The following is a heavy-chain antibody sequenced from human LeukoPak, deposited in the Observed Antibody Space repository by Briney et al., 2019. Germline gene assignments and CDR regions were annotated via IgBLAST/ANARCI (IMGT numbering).Heavy chain of an antibody. D-gene: IGHD4-17*01. V-gene: IGHV1-69*04. CDR2: IIPIFGIA. Sequence: GAPVKASCKASGGTFSSYAISSVRQAPGQGLEWMGRIIPIFGIANYAQKFQGRVTITADKSTSTAYMELSSLRSEDTAVYYCARDHSEDYGDYPRGDYWGQGTLVTVSS. CDR3: ARDHSEDYGDYPRGDY. J-gene: IGHJ4*02. CDR1: GGTFSSYA.